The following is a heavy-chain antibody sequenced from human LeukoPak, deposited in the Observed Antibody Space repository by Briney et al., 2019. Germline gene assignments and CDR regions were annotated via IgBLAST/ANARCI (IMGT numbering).Heavy chain of an antibody. Sequence: GGSLRLSCAASGFTFSSYAMHWVRQAPGKGLEWMAVISYDGSNKYYADSVEGRFTISRDNSKNTLYLQMNSLRAEDTAVYYCARGKWQQLVSVLDYWGQGTLVTVSS. V-gene: IGHV3-30*04. D-gene: IGHD6-13*01. J-gene: IGHJ4*02. CDR1: GFTFSSYA. CDR2: ISYDGSNK. CDR3: ARGKWQQLVSVLDY.